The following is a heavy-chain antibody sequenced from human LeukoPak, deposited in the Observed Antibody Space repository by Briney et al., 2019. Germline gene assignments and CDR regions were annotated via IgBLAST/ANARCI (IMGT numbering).Heavy chain of an antibody. CDR1: GGTFSSYA. J-gene: IGHJ4*02. V-gene: IGHV1-69*04. CDR3: ARVGSGSYYSSWPLDY. Sequence: GASVKVSCKASGGTFSSYAISWVRQAPGQGLEWMGRIIPILGIANYAQKFQGRVTITADKSTSTAYMELSSLRSEDTAVYYCARVGSGSYYSSWPLDYWGQGTLVTVSS. D-gene: IGHD3-10*01. CDR2: IIPILGIA.